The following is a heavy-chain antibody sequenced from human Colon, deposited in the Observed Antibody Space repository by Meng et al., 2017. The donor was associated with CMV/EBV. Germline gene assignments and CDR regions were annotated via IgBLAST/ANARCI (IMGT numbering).Heavy chain of an antibody. D-gene: IGHD2-8*01. J-gene: IGHJ2*01. CDR2: INDSGNT. Sequence: SVSGYYWSRIRKPQGKGQEWMGKINDSGNTNYKQSVKKRVTISVDTSKNQFSLKLSSVTAADTAVYYCARGRGACRANGSLCPRYFDLWGRGTLVTVSS. V-gene: IGHV4-34*01. CDR3: ARGRGACRANGSLCPRYFDL. CDR1: SVSGYY.